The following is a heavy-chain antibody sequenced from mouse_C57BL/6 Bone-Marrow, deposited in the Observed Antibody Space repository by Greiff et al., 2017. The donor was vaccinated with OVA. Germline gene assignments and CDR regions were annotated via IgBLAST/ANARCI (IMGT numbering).Heavy chain of an antibody. Sequence: QVQLQQPGAELVKPGASVKMSCKASGYTFTSYWITWVKQRPGQGLEWIGDIYPGSGSTNYNEKFKSKATLTVDTSSSTAYMQLSSLTSEDSAVYYCAKKGSYKDMVYDYDDYWGKGTTLTVSS. D-gene: IGHD2-4*01. V-gene: IGHV1-55*01. CDR2: IYPGSGST. CDR3: AKKGSYKDMVYDYDDY. J-gene: IGHJ2*01. CDR1: GYTFTSYW.